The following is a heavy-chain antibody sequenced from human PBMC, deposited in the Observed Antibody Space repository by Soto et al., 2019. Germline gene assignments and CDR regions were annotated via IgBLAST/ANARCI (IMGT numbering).Heavy chain of an antibody. CDR3: ARDPAVVPAAMRYYYYGMDV. D-gene: IGHD2-2*01. CDR2: IWYDGSIK. Sequence: GGSLRLSCAASGFTFSTYGMHWVRQIPGKGLQWVAIIWYDGSIKYYADSVKGRFTISRDNSKDTLFLQMNSLRDEDTAVYYCARDPAVVPAAMRYYYYGMDVWGQGTTVTVSS. CDR1: GFTFSTYG. V-gene: IGHV3-33*01. J-gene: IGHJ6*02.